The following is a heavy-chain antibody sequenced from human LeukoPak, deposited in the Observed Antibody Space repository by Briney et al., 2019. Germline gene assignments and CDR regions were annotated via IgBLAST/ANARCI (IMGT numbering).Heavy chain of an antibody. CDR2: IIPILGIA. D-gene: IGHD3-22*01. V-gene: IGHV1-69*04. J-gene: IGHJ4*02. Sequence: SVKVSCKASGGTFSSYAISWVRQAPGQGLEWMGRIIPILGIANYAQKFQGRVTMTRDTSTSTVYMELSSLRSEDTAVYYCARQGYDSSGYPYWGQGTLVTVSS. CDR1: GGTFSSYA. CDR3: ARQGYDSSGYPY.